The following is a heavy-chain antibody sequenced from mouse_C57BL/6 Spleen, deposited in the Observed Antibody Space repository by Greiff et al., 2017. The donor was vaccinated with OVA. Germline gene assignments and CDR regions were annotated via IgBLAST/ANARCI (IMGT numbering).Heavy chain of an antibody. J-gene: IGHJ4*01. Sequence: VQLQQPGPELVKPGASVKLSCKASGYTFTSYWMHWVKQRPGQGLEWIGNINPSNGGTNYNEKFKSKATLTVDKSSSTAYMQLSSLTSEDSAVYYCARFLYYYGSSYPYAMDYWGQGTSVTVSS. V-gene: IGHV1-53*01. CDR3: ARFLYYYGSSYPYAMDY. D-gene: IGHD1-1*01. CDR2: INPSNGGT. CDR1: GYTFTSYW.